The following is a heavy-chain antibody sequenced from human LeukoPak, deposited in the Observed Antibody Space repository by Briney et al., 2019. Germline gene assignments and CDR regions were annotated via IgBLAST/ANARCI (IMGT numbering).Heavy chain of an antibody. CDR3: ARWEESDGFDI. CDR2: INHSGST. D-gene: IGHD1-26*01. J-gene: IGHJ3*02. CDR1: GGSFSGYY. V-gene: IGHV4-34*01. Sequence: SETLSFTCAAYGGSFSGYYWSWIRQPPGKGLEWIGEINHSGSTNYNPSLKSRVTISVDTSKNQFSLKLSSVTASDTAVYYCARWEESDGFDIWGQGTMVTVSS.